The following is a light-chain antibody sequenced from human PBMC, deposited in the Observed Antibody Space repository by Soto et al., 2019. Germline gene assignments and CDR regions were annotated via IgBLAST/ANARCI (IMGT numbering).Light chain of an antibody. J-gene: IGKJ5*01. V-gene: IGKV1-39*01. CDR3: QQSYSTLIT. Sequence: DIQMTHSPSSLSSSVVYRVTITFRASQSISSYLNWYQQKPGKAPKLLIYAASSLQSGVPSRFSGSGSGTDFTLTISSLQPEDFATYYCQQSYSTLITFGQGTRLEIK. CDR2: AAS. CDR1: QSISSY.